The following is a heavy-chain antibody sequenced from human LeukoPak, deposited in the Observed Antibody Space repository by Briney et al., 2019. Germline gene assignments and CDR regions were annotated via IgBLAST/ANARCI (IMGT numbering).Heavy chain of an antibody. CDR3: ARDLGSSWYGNFDY. V-gene: IGHV1-2*02. CDR1: GYTFTGYY. Sequence: ASVKVSCKASGYTFTGYYMHRVRQAPGQGLEWMGWINPNSGGTNYAQKFQGRVTMTRDTSISTAYMELSRLRSDDTAVYYCARDLGSSWYGNFDYWGQGTLVTVSS. D-gene: IGHD6-13*01. CDR2: INPNSGGT. J-gene: IGHJ4*02.